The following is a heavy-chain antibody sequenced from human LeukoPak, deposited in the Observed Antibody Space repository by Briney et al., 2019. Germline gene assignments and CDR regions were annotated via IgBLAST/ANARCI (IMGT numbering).Heavy chain of an antibody. Sequence: ASVKVSCKASGYTFTSYAMNWVRQAPGQGLEWMGWINTNTGNPTYAQGFTGRFVFSLDTSVSTAYLQISSLKAEDTAVYYCARNMEILRYSSGWCPDYWGQGTLVTVSS. J-gene: IGHJ4*02. CDR3: ARNMEILRYSSGWCPDY. CDR1: GYTFTSYA. V-gene: IGHV7-4-1*02. CDR2: INTNTGNP. D-gene: IGHD6-19*01.